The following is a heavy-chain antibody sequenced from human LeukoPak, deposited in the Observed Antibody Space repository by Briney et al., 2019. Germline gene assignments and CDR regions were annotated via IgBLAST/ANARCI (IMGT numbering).Heavy chain of an antibody. J-gene: IGHJ3*02. D-gene: IGHD2-15*01. CDR2: ISSSSNYI. Sequence: GGSLRLSCAASGFTFSSYSMNWVRQAPGKGLEWVSTISSSSNYIYYADSVKGRFTISRDNAKNSLYLQMNSLRVEDTAVYYCARPTLLAYGFDIWGQGTMVTVSS. V-gene: IGHV3-21*01. CDR3: ARPTLLAYGFDI. CDR1: GFTFSSYS.